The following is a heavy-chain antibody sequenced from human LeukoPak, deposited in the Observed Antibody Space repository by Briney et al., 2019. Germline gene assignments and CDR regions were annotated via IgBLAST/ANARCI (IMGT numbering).Heavy chain of an antibody. Sequence: PGRSLRLSCAASGFTFDEYAMHWVRQAPGKGLEWVSGINWSGGSKGYADSVKGRFTISRDNAMNSLYLQMNSLTTEDTALYYCAKDNYDILTGTAWGCFDLWGRGTLVTVSS. CDR1: GFTFDEYA. V-gene: IGHV3-9*01. J-gene: IGHJ2*01. CDR3: AKDNYDILTGTAWGCFDL. CDR2: INWSGGSK. D-gene: IGHD3-9*01.